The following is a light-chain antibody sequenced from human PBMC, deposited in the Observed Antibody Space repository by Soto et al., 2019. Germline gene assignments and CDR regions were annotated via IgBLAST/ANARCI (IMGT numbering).Light chain of an antibody. V-gene: IGLV1-40*01. CDR3: QSYDISLHNYV. Sequence: QLVLTQPPSVSGAPGQRVSISCTGSTSNIGAPYDVHWYQHLPGKAPKLLIYGDNNRPSGVPDRFSGSKSGTSASLAITRLQAEDEADYYCQSYDISLHNYVFGTGTKLTVL. CDR1: TSNIGAPYD. J-gene: IGLJ1*01. CDR2: GDN.